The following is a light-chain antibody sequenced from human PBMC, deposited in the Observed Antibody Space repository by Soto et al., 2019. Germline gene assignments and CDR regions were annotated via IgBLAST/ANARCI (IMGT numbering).Light chain of an antibody. Sequence: QSVLTQPASVSGSPGQSITISCTGTSSDVGTYKYVSWYQQLPGKAPKLMIYEVSNRPSGVSNRFSGSKSGNTASLTISGLQAEDEADYYCSSYTSSSLYVFGTGTKVTVL. J-gene: IGLJ1*01. V-gene: IGLV2-14*01. CDR1: SSDVGTYKY. CDR2: EVS. CDR3: SSYTSSSLYV.